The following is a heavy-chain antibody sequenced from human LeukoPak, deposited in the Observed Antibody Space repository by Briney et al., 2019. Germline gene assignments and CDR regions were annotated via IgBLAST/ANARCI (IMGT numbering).Heavy chain of an antibody. Sequence: GGSLRLSCAASGFTFSSYAMHWVRQAPGKGLEWVAVTSYDGSIKKYADSVKGRFTISRDNSKNTLFLQMNSLRPEDRALYYCAREITIFGVVIQRYDAFDIWGQGTMVTVSS. CDR2: TSYDGSIK. CDR1: GFTFSSYA. CDR3: AREITIFGVVIQRYDAFDI. D-gene: IGHD3-3*01. J-gene: IGHJ3*02. V-gene: IGHV3-30-3*01.